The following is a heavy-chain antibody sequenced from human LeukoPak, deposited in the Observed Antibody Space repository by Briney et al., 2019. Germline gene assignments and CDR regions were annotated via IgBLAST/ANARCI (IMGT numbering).Heavy chain of an antibody. CDR2: IYDSGNT. V-gene: IGHV4-39*01. D-gene: IGHD6-13*01. CDR1: GGSISSSAYS. CDR3: ARQYGPGYSSTWYFDY. J-gene: IGHJ4*02. Sequence: SETLSLTRTVSGGSISSSAYSWGWIRQPPGKGLDWIGNIYDSGNTYYNPSLKSRVTMSVDTSKNQFSLKLNSVTAADTAVYYCARQYGPGYSSTWYFDYWGLGTLVTVSS.